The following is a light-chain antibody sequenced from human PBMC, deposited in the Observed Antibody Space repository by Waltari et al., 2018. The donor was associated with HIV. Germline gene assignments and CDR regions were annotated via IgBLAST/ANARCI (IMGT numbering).Light chain of an antibody. CDR3: TAWDDGLSDPV. Sequence: QSVLTQPPSASGTPGQRVTISCSGSSSNIGSNTVNWYHQLPVTAPKLLIYSNNQRHSGVPARFSGSKSGTSASRAISGLQSEDEADDYCTAWDDGLSDPVFGGGTKLTVL. CDR1: SSNIGSNT. CDR2: SNN. V-gene: IGLV1-44*01. J-gene: IGLJ3*02.